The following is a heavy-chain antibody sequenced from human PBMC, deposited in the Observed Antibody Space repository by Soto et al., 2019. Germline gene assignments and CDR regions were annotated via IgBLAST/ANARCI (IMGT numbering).Heavy chain of an antibody. J-gene: IGHJ5*02. CDR3: VRDYLLTGFDP. CDR2: VYYSGST. D-gene: IGHD3-9*01. CDR1: VGSISSYY. Sequence: PSETLSLTCTVSVGSISSYYWNWVRQPPGKGLEWIGYVYYSGSTNYNPSLESRVTISIDASKNQFSLKMKSVTAADTAVYYCVRDYLLTGFDPWGQGAMVTVSS. V-gene: IGHV4-59*01.